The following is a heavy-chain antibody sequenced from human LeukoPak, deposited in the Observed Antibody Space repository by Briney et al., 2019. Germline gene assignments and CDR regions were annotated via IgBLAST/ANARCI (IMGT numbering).Heavy chain of an antibody. CDR3: ARDQENYGSSGYDY. CDR2: IYTSGST. Sequence: SETLSLTCTVSGGSISSYYWSWIRQPAGKGLEWIGRIYTSGSTNYNPSLKSRVTMSLDTTKNQFSLKLSSVTAADTAVYYCARDQENYGSSGYDYWGQGTLVTVSS. CDR1: GGSISSYY. D-gene: IGHD6-19*01. V-gene: IGHV4-4*07. J-gene: IGHJ4*02.